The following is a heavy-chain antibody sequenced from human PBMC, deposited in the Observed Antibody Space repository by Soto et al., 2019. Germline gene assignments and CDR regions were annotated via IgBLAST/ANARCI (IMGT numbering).Heavy chain of an antibody. Sequence: QVQLVQSGAEVKKAGASVKVSCKASGYTFTSYAMHWVRQAPGQRLEWMGWINAGNGNTKYSQKFQGRVTITRDTSASTAYMELSSLRSEDTAVYYCARAITIGWFDPWGQGTLVTVSS. CDR1: GYTFTSYA. CDR3: ARAITIGWFDP. CDR2: INAGNGNT. V-gene: IGHV1-3*01. J-gene: IGHJ5*02. D-gene: IGHD3-9*01.